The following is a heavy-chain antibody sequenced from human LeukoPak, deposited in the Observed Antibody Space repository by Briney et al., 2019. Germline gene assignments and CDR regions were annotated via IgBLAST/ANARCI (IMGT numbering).Heavy chain of an antibody. J-gene: IGHJ3*02. V-gene: IGHV3-30*04. Sequence: PGRSLRLSCAASGFTFSSYAMHWVRQAPGKGLEWVAVISYDGSNKYYADSVKGRFTISRDNSKNTLYLQMNSLRAEDTAVYYCARSPGCSGDSCSGYDAFDIWGQGTMVTVSS. CDR2: ISYDGSNK. CDR3: ARSPGCSGDSCSGYDAFDI. D-gene: IGHD2-15*01. CDR1: GFTFSSYA.